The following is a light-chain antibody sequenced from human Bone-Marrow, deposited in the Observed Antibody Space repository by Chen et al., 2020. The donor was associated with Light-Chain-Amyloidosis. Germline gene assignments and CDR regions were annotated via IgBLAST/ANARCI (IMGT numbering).Light chain of an antibody. CDR3: QQYNNWPPWT. Sequence: EIVMTQSPGTLSVSPGERATLSCRASQSVSTNLAWYQQKPGQAPRLLIYGASTRATGIPVRFSGSGSGTEFTLTISSKQSEDFAVYYCQQYNNWPPWTFGQGTKVEIK. V-gene: IGKV3-15*01. CDR2: GAS. J-gene: IGKJ1*01. CDR1: QSVSTN.